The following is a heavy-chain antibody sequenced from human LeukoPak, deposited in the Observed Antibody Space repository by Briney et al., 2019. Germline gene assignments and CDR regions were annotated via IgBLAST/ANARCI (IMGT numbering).Heavy chain of an antibody. CDR1: GGSISSYY. V-gene: IGHV4-59*01. D-gene: IGHD3-16*01. Sequence: SETLSLTCTVSGGSISSYYWSWIRQPPGKGLEWIGYIYYSGSTNYNPSLKSRVTISVDTSKNQFSLKLSSVTAADTAVYYCARDVGFLGVTTSYYYYYGMDVWGQGTTVAVSS. J-gene: IGHJ6*02. CDR3: ARDVGFLGVTTSYYYYYGMDV. CDR2: IYYSGST.